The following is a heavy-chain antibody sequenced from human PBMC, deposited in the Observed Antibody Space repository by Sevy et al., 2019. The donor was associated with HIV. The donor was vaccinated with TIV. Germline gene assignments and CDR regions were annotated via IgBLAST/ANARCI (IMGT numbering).Heavy chain of an antibody. J-gene: IGHJ3*02. D-gene: IGHD2-15*01. CDR2: IYSGGST. CDR1: GFTVSSNY. Sequence: GGSLRLSCAASGFTVSSNYMSWVRQAPGKGLEWVSVIYSGGSTYYADSVKGRFTISRDNSKNTLYLQMNSLRAEDTAVYYCARDLGYCSGGSCYDYAFDIWGQGTMVTV. CDR3: ARDLGYCSGGSCYDYAFDI. V-gene: IGHV3-53*01.